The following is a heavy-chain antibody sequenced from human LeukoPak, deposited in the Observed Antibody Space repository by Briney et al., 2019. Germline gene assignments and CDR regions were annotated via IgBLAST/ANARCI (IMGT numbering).Heavy chain of an antibody. CDR2: IYYSGST. D-gene: IGHD2-15*01. J-gene: IGHJ5*02. CDR3: ARAPVAATYWFDP. V-gene: IGHV4-59*01. Sequence: SETLSLTCTVSGGSISSYYWSWIRQPPGKGLEWIGYIYYSGSTNYNPSLKSRVTISVDTSKIQFSLKLSSVTAADTAVYYCARAPVAATYWFDPWGQGTLVTVSS. CDR1: GGSISSYY.